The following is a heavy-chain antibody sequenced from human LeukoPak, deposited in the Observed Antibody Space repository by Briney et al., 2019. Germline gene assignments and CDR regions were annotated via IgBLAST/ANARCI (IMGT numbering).Heavy chain of an antibody. V-gene: IGHV3-23*01. D-gene: IGHD6-19*01. CDR3: ARDGGYTSAWS. CDR1: GFTFSSSA. J-gene: IGHJ5*02. CDR2: ISNNGGYT. Sequence: PGGSLRLSCAASGFTFSSSAMSWVRQAPGKGLEWVSAISNNGGYTYYADSVKGRFTISRDNSKSMLYLQINSLRVEDTAVYYCARDGGYTSAWSWGQGTLVTVSS.